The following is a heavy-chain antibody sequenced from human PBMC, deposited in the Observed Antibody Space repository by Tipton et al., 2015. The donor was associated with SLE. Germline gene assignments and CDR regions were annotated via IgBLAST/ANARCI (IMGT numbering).Heavy chain of an antibody. Sequence: GLVKPSETLSLTCTVSGGSISSSSYYWGWIRQPPGKGLEWIGSIYYSGSTYYNPSLKSRVTISVATSKNQFSLKLSSVTAADTSVYYCARRLTGAVAGMGFSDYWGQGTLVTVSS. D-gene: IGHD6-19*01. CDR3: ARRLTGAVAGMGFSDY. CDR2: IYYSGST. J-gene: IGHJ4*02. CDR1: GGSISSSSYY. V-gene: IGHV4-39*01.